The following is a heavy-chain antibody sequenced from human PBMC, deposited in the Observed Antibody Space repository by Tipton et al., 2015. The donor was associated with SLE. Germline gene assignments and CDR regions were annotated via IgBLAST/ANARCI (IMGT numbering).Heavy chain of an antibody. CDR2: IDFRGRT. CDR1: GASISSYY. Sequence: LRLSCSVSGASISSYYWSWIRQPPGKGLEWIGNIDFRGRTIYNPALTSRVTISGDPPKNQFSLRLTSVTAADTAVYYCVRDQVGVGDFDYWGQGALVTVSS. CDR3: VRDQVGVGDFDY. J-gene: IGHJ4*02. V-gene: IGHV4-59*01. D-gene: IGHD3-16*01.